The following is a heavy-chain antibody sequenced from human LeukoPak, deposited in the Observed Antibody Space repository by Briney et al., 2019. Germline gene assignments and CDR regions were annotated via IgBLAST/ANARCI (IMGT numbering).Heavy chain of an antibody. J-gene: IGHJ4*02. V-gene: IGHV1-18*01. CDR1: GYTFTTYG. Sequence: ASVKVSCKASGYTFTTYGFSRVRQAPGQGLEWMGWISAYNGNTNYAQRLQGRVTMTTDTSTSTVYMELRSPRSDGTAVYYCARDKNWKPDYWGQGTLVTVSS. CDR2: ISAYNGNT. CDR3: ARDKNWKPDY. D-gene: IGHD1-1*01.